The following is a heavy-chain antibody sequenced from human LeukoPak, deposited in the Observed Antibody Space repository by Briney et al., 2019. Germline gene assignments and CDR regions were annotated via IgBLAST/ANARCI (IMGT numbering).Heavy chain of an antibody. D-gene: IGHD6-13*01. Sequence: PGGSLRLSCAASGFTFSSYAMDWVRQAPGKGLEWVAFIRSDGSNKYYADSVKGRFTISRDNSKNTLYLQMNSLRAEDTAVYYCANFKAAAADYWGQGTLVTVSS. CDR3: ANFKAAAADY. CDR2: IRSDGSNK. CDR1: GFTFSSYA. V-gene: IGHV3-30*02. J-gene: IGHJ4*02.